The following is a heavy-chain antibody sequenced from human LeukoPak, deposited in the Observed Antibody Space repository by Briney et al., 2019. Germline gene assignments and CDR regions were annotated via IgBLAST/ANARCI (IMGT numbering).Heavy chain of an antibody. CDR2: MNPNSGNT. D-gene: IGHD3-16*01. V-gene: IGHV1-8*01. Sequence: ASVKVSRKASGYTFTSYDINWVRQATGQGLEWMGWMNPNSGNTGYAQKFQGRVTMTRNTSISTAYMELSSLRSEDTAVYYCARGPDGGLRLGDRPYYYYYYMDVWGKGTTVTVSS. CDR1: GYTFTSYD. J-gene: IGHJ6*03. CDR3: ARGPDGGLRLGDRPYYYYYYMDV.